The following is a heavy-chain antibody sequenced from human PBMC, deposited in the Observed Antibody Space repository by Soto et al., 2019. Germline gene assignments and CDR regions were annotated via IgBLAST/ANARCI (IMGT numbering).Heavy chain of an antibody. CDR2: VYYTGST. V-gene: IGHV4-30-4*01. J-gene: IGHJ5*02. CDR1: GVSIMSTDYY. D-gene: IGHD2-2*01. Sequence: SETLSLTCTVSGVSIMSTDYYWSWIRQAPGKGLEWIWYVYYTGSTYYNPSLMSRLTISVDTSKNQFFLRLTSLTSAETAVYDRVRNAGEGGVAPHSFDRGGQGTQVIVSS. CDR3: VRNAGEGGVAPHSFDR.